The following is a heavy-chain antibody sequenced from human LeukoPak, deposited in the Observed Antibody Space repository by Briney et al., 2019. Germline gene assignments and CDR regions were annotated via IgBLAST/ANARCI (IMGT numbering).Heavy chain of an antibody. V-gene: IGHV5-51*01. D-gene: IGHD3-3*01. CDR1: EYKFTDNW. CDR2: IYPGDSDT. Sequence: GESLKISCTASEYKFTDNWIAWVRQMPGKGLEWMGIIYPGDSDTRYSPSFQGQVTISADKSISTAYLQWSSLKASDTAMYYCARHSSGDFWSGYYMDVWGKGTTVTVSS. J-gene: IGHJ6*03. CDR3: ARHSSGDFWSGYYMDV.